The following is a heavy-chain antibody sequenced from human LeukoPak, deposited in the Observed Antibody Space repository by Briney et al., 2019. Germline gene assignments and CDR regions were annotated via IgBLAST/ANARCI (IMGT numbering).Heavy chain of an antibody. CDR3: ARVHYGSGSYYFDY. Sequence: GGSLRLSCAASGFTFSSYSMNWVRQAPGKGLEWVSSISSSSSYIYYADSVKGRFTISRDNAKNSLYLQMNSLRAEDTAVYYCARVHYGSGSYYFDYWGQGTLVTVSS. D-gene: IGHD3-10*01. J-gene: IGHJ4*02. V-gene: IGHV3-21*01. CDR1: GFTFSSYS. CDR2: ISSSSSYI.